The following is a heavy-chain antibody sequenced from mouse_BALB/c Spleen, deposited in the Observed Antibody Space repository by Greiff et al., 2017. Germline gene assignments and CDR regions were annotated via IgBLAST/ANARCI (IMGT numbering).Heavy chain of an antibody. Sequence: EVKLQESGPGLVKPSQSLSLTCTVTGYSITSDYAWNWIRQFPGNKLEWMGYISYSGSTSYNPSLKSRISITRDTSKNQFFLQLNSVTTEDTATYYCARWQTATYAMDYWGQGTSVTVSS. CDR3: ARWQTATYAMDY. D-gene: IGHD1-2*01. CDR1: GYSITSDYA. V-gene: IGHV3-2*02. CDR2: ISYSGST. J-gene: IGHJ4*01.